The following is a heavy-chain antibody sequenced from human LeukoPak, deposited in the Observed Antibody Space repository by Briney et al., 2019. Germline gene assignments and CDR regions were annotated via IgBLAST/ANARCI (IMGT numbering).Heavy chain of an antibody. CDR3: ARTVRGVTPYYFDY. D-gene: IGHD3-10*01. CDR1: GGTFSSYA. J-gene: IGHJ4*02. V-gene: IGHV1-69*05. Sequence: ASVKVSCKASGGTFSSYAISWVRQAPGQGLEWMGGIIPIFGTANYAQKFQGRVTITTDEPTSTAYMELSSLRSEDTAVYYCARTVRGVTPYYFDYWGQGTLVTVSS. CDR2: IIPIFGTA.